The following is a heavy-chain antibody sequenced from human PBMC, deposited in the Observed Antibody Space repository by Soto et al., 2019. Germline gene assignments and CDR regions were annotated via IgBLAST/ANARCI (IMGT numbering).Heavy chain of an antibody. CDR3: ASGVRYGMDV. CDR1: GFTFSSYS. J-gene: IGHJ6*02. CDR2: ISSSSSTI. V-gene: IGHV3-48*02. D-gene: IGHD2-2*01. Sequence: RGSLRLSCAASGFTFSSYSMNWVRQAPGKGLEWVSYISSSSSTIYYADSVKGRFTISRDNAKNSVYLQMNSLRDEDTAVYYCASGVRYGMDVWGQGTTATVSS.